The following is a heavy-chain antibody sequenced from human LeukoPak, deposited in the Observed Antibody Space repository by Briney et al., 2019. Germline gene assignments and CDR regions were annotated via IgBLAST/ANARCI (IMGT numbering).Heavy chain of an antibody. CDR2: ISHDGSNK. CDR1: GFPFSDYG. CDR3: AYNRNYCSGGSCYSHYYYYYMDV. J-gene: IGHJ6*03. Sequence: GGSLRLSCAASGFPFSDYGMYWVRRAPGKGLEWLAVISHDGSNKHYADSVKGRITISRDNAKNSLFLQMNSLRAEGTAVYYCAYNRNYCSGGSCYSHYYYYYMDVWGKGTTVTISS. V-gene: IGHV3-30*03. D-gene: IGHD2-15*01.